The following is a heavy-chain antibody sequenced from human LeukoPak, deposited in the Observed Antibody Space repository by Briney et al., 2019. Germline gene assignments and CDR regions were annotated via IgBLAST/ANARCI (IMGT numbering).Heavy chain of an antibody. V-gene: IGHV1-46*01. CDR2: INPSGGST. D-gene: IGHD6-13*01. CDR1: GYTFTSYY. CDR3: AREGRQLVIDY. J-gene: IGHJ4*02. Sequence: ASVKVSCKASGYTFTSYYMHWVRQAPRQGLEWMGIINPSGGSTSYAQKFQGRVTMTRDTSTSTVYMELSSLRSEDTAVYYCAREGRQLVIDYWGQGTLVTVSS.